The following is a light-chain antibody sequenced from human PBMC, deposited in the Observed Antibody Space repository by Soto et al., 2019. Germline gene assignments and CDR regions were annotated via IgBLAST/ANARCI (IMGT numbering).Light chain of an antibody. CDR2: WAS. J-gene: IGKJ1*01. CDR1: QSVLYSSNNQNY. Sequence: IVMTQSPDSLAVSLGERVTINCKSSQSVLYSSNNQNYFAWFQQKPGQPHKLLIYWASTWESGVPDRFSGSGSGTDFTLTIRSLQAEDVAVYYCQLYLNSLRTCGQGTQVQIK. V-gene: IGKV4-1*01. CDR3: QLYLNSLRT.